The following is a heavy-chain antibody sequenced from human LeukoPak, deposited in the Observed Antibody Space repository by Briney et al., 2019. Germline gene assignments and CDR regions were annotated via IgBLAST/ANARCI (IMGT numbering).Heavy chain of an antibody. CDR2: ISSNGGST. CDR3: ARDSCSGVRCWRYFEY. J-gene: IGHJ4*02. Sequence: GRSLRLSCAASGFSFSDYAMHWVRQAPGKGLKYVSAISSNGGSTYYANSVKGRFTISRDNSKNTLYLQMGSLRAEDMALYYCARDSCSGVRCWRYFEYWGQGTLVTVSS. V-gene: IGHV3-64*01. D-gene: IGHD2-15*01. CDR1: GFSFSDYA.